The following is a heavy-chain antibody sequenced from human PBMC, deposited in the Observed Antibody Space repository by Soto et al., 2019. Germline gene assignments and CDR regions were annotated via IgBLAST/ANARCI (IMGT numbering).Heavy chain of an antibody. V-gene: IGHV1-18*01. J-gene: IGHJ3*02. CDR1: GYTFTSFG. D-gene: IGHD2-15*01. CDR2: ITAYNGNT. CDR3: ARDHRGGTDAFDI. Sequence: QVQLVQSGAEVKKPGASVKVSCRASGYTFTSFGISWVRQAPGQGLEWMGWITAYNGNTNYAENLQGRVTMTTDTSTSTAYMELRSLRSDDTAVYYCARDHRGGTDAFDIWGQGTMVTVSS.